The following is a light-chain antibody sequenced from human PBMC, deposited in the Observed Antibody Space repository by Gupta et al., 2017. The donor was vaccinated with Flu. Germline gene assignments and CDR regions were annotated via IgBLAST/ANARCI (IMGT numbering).Light chain of an antibody. J-gene: IGKJ2*01. CDR3: QQYGNSPLYT. CDR1: HSVSSSY. CDR2: ATS. V-gene: IGKV3-20*01. Sequence: RATLSCRASHSVSSSYLAWYQQKPGQAPSLPIYATSSRATGIPDRFSSSGSGTDFTLTISRLEPADSAVYYCQQYGNSPLYTFGQGTKLEIK.